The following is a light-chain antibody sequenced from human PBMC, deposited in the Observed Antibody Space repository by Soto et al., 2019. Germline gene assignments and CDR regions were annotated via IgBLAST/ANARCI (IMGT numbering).Light chain of an antibody. V-gene: IGKV3-15*01. CDR1: QSVSSN. J-gene: IGKJ1*01. CDR3: QQEWT. CDR2: GAS. Sequence: EIVMTQSPATLSVSPGERATLSCRASQSVSSNLAWYQQKPGQAPRLLIYGASTRATGIPARFSGSGSGTEFTLTISSLQSEDFAVYYCQQEWTFCQGTKVEIK.